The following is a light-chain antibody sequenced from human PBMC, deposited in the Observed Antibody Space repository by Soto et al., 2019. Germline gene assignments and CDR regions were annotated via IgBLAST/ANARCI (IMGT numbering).Light chain of an antibody. J-gene: IGKJ2*01. V-gene: IGKV3-20*01. CDR2: GAS. Sequence: EIVLTQSPGTLSLSPGETASLSCRASQSFGGNYLAWYQQKPGQAPRLLIYGASTRATGIPDRFSGGGSGSGFTLTITGLEAEDSAVYYCQQYGDSPYTFGQGTKLEIK. CDR1: QSFGGNY. CDR3: QQYGDSPYT.